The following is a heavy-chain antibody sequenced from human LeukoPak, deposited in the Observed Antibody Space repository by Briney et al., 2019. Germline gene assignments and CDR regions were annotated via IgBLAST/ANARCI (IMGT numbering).Heavy chain of an antibody. CDR3: ARDRLRLGYERTNWFDP. Sequence: ASVKVSCKASGYTFTGYYMHWVRQAPGQGLEWMGWINPNSGGTNYGQKFQGRVTMTRDTSISTAHMEPSRLRSDDTAVYYCARDRLRLGYERTNWFDPWGQGTLVTVSS. D-gene: IGHD2-15*01. CDR2: INPNSGGT. CDR1: GYTFTGYY. J-gene: IGHJ5*02. V-gene: IGHV1-2*02.